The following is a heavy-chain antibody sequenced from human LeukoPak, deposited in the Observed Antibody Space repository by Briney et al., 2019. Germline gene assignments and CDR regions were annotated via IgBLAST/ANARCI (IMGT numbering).Heavy chain of an antibody. CDR1: GFSFSSYG. D-gene: IGHD5-12*01. J-gene: IGHJ4*02. CDR3: AKDGDIVATIIDY. V-gene: IGHV3-30*02. Sequence: GGSLRLSCAASGFSFSSYGMHWVRQAPGKGLEWVSFVRYDGSDKFYADSVQGRFIISRDNFKNRLYLQMNSLRAEDTAVYYCAKDGDIVATIIDYWGQGTLVTVSS. CDR2: VRYDGSDK.